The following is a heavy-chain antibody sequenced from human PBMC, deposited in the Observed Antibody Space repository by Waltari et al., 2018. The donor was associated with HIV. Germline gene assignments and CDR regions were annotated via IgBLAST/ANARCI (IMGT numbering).Heavy chain of an antibody. CDR1: GFVFSNYC. CDR3: ARDNWGYDY. CDR2: IRPDGRST. J-gene: IGHJ4*02. Sequence: VQLVESGGDLAHTGGALRLRCAASGFVFSNYCMHWVCQAPGEGLVWVSRIRPDGRSTDYADSVKGRFTISRDNAKNTLYLQMNSLRVEDTAVYYCARDNWGYDYWGRGTLVTVSS. D-gene: IGHD3-16*01. V-gene: IGHV3-74*01.